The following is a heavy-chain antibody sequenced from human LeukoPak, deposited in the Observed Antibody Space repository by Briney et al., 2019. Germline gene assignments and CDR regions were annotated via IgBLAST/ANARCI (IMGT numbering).Heavy chain of an antibody. J-gene: IGHJ4*02. CDR2: IYSGGST. V-gene: IGHV3-53*01. CDR3: ARTSYYYDSSGYYSVYYFDY. CDR1: GFTVSSNY. D-gene: IGHD3-22*01. Sequence: GGSLRLSCAASGFTVSSNYMGWVRQAPGKGLEWVSVIYSGGSTYYADSVKGRFTISRDNSKNTLYLQMNSLRAEDTAVYYCARTSYYYDSSGYYSVYYFDYWGQGTLVTVSS.